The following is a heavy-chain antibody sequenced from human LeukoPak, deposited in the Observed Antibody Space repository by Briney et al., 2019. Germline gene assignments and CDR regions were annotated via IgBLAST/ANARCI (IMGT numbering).Heavy chain of an antibody. CDR1: GFTFSTYW. Sequence: GGTLRLSCAASGFTFSTYWMNWVRQAPGKGLEWVANIKPDGSEKYFVDSVKGRFTISRDNAKNSLYLQMNSLRAEDTAVYYCLRSGGYWGQGTPVTVSS. D-gene: IGHD1-26*01. V-gene: IGHV3-7*01. CDR2: IKPDGSEK. J-gene: IGHJ4*01. CDR3: LRSGGY.